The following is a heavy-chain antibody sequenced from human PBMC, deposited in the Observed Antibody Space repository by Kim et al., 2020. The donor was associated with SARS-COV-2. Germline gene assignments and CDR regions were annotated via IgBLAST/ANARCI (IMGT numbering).Heavy chain of an antibody. Sequence: DSVKGRFTISRDNSKNTRYLQMNSVRAEDTAVYYCAKERRSSSWRNWFDPWGQGTLVTVSS. D-gene: IGHD6-13*01. J-gene: IGHJ5*02. V-gene: IGHV3-23*01. CDR3: AKERRSSSWRNWFDP.